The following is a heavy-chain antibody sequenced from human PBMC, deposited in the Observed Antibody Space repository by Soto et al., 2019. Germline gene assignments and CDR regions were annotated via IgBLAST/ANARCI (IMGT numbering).Heavy chain of an antibody. Sequence: GASVKVSCKASGYTFTTYGISWVRQAPGQGLEWMGWINGYNGNTDYPQKLQGRVTMTTDTSTSTAYMALRSLRSDDTAVYYCAREGSAPYYYYGMDVWGQGTTVTVSS. CDR2: INGYNGNT. D-gene: IGHD6-19*01. J-gene: IGHJ6*02. CDR1: GYTFTTYG. CDR3: AREGSAPYYYYGMDV. V-gene: IGHV1-18*01.